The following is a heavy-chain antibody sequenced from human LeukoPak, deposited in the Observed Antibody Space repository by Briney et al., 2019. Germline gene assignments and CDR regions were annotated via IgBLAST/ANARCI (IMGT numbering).Heavy chain of an antibody. Sequence: PSETLSLTCAVYGGSFSGYYWSWIRQPPGKGLEWIGEINHSGSTNYNPSLKSRVTISVDTSKNQFSLKLSSVAAADTAVYYCARTLRDYVWGSYRPPAVAYFVYWGQGTLVTVSS. J-gene: IGHJ4*02. CDR2: INHSGST. V-gene: IGHV4-34*01. D-gene: IGHD3-16*02. CDR1: GGSFSGYY. CDR3: ARTLRDYVWGSYRPPAVAYFVY.